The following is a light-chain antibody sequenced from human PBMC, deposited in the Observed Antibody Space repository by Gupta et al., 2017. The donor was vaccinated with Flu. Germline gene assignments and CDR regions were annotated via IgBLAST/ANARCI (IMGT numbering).Light chain of an antibody. CDR3: GTWDSSLSGGWV. CDR1: NSNIGNNF. J-gene: IGLJ3*02. CDR2: DNN. V-gene: IGLV1-51*01. Sequence: QSVLTQPPSVSAAPGQKVTLSSSGSNSNIGNNFVSWSQQLPGTAPKLLIYDNNRRPSRIPDRFSGSKSGTSATLGITGLQTEDEAEYYCGTWDSSLSGGWVVGGGTKVTVL.